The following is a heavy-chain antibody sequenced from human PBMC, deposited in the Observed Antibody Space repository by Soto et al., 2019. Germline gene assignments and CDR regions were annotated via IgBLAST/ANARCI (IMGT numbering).Heavy chain of an antibody. CDR3: ARGCPTYSSSPLCYYYYGMDV. D-gene: IGHD6-6*01. V-gene: IGHV1-69*06. CDR2: IIPIFGTA. Sequence: GASVKVYCKASGVTFSGYAISWVRQAPGQGLEWMGGIIPIFGTANYAQKFQGRVTITADKSTSTAYMELSSLRSEDTAVYYCARGCPTYSSSPLCYYYYGMDVWGQGTTVTVSS. CDR1: GVTFSGYA. J-gene: IGHJ6*02.